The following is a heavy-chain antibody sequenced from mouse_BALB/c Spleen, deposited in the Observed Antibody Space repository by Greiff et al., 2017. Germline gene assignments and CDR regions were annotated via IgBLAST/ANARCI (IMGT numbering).Heavy chain of an antibody. Sequence: VQLQESGPGLVQPSQSLSITCTVSGFSLTSYGVHWVRQSPGKGLEWLGVIWSGGSTDYNAAFISRLSISKDNSKSQVFFKMNSLQANDTAIYYCARKTVYYGSSDAMDYWGQGTSVTVSS. V-gene: IGHV2-2*02. D-gene: IGHD1-1*01. CDR3: ARKTVYYGSSDAMDY. CDR1: GFSLTSYG. CDR2: IWSGGST. J-gene: IGHJ4*01.